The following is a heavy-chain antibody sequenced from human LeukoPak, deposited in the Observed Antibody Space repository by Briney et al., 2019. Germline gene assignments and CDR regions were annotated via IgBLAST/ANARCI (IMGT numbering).Heavy chain of an antibody. J-gene: IGHJ4*02. D-gene: IGHD4-17*01. V-gene: IGHV3-30*02. CDR1: GFTFSSYG. CDR3: AKDVATVTHYFDY. Sequence: PGGSLRLSCAASGFTFSSYGMHWVRQAPGKGLEWVAFIRYDGSNKYYADSVKGRFTISRDNSKNTLYLQMNSLRAEDTAVYYCAKDVATVTHYFDYWAREPWSPSPQ. CDR2: IRYDGSNK.